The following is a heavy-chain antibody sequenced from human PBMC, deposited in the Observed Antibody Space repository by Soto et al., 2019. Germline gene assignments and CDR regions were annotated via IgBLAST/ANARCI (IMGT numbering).Heavy chain of an antibody. CDR2: IYYSGST. J-gene: IGHJ4*02. Sequence: QVQLQESGPGLVKPSETLSLTCTVSGGSVSSGSYYWSWIRQPPGKGLEWIGYIYYSGSTNYNPSRKSRVTISVDTSKNQFSLKLSSVTAADTAVYYCASQATALDYWGQGTLVTVSS. CDR3: ASQATALDY. V-gene: IGHV4-61*01. CDR1: GGSVSSGSYY.